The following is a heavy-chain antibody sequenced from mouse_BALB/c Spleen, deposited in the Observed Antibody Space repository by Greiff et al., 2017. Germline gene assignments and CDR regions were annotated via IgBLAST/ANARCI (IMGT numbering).Heavy chain of an antibody. J-gene: IGHJ4*01. CDR1: GYTFTDYA. V-gene: IGHV1-67*01. Sequence: VQLQQSGPELVRPGVSVKISCKGSGYTFTDYAMHWVKQSHAKSLEWIGVISTYYGNTNYNQKFKGKATMTVDKSSSTAYMELARLTSEDSAIYYCARGGGNYYAMDYWGQGTSVTVSS. CDR3: ARGGGNYYAMDY. CDR2: ISTYYGNT. D-gene: IGHD2-1*01.